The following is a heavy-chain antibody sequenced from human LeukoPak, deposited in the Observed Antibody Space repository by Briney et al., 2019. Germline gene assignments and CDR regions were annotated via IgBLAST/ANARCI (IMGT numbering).Heavy chain of an antibody. CDR1: GGSISSGDYY. D-gene: IGHD3-22*01. Sequence: RPSETLSLTCTVSGGSISSGDYYWSWIRQPPGKGLEWIGYIYYSGSTYYNSSLKSRVTISVDTSKNQFSLKLSSVTAADTAVYYCARDSAVEYYDSSGYRVPGLQHWGQGTLVTVSS. V-gene: IGHV4-30-4*01. CDR2: IYYSGST. CDR3: ARDSAVEYYDSSGYRVPGLQH. J-gene: IGHJ1*01.